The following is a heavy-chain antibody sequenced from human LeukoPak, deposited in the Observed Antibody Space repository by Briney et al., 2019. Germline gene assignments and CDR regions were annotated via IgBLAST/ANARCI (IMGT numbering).Heavy chain of an antibody. J-gene: IGHJ4*02. CDR3: ARDQSSSWPIRKYYFDY. Sequence: ASVKVSCKASGYTFTSYGISWVRQAPGQGLEWMGWINPNSGGTNYAQKFQGRVTMTRDTSISTAYMELSRLRSDDTAVYYCARDQSSSWPIRKYYFDYWGQGTLVTVSS. CDR2: INPNSGGT. CDR1: GYTFTSYG. D-gene: IGHD6-13*01. V-gene: IGHV1-2*02.